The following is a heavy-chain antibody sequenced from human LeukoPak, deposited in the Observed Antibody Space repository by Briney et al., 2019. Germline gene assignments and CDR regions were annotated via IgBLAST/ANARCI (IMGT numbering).Heavy chain of an antibody. CDR2: IYYSGST. V-gene: IGHV4-31*03. Sequence: SETLSLTCTVSGGSISSGGYYWSWIRQHPGKGLEWIGYIYYSGSTYYNPSLKSRVTISVDTSKNQFSLKLSSVTAADTAVYYCARDGEYYGSGSPGAFDIWGQGTMVTVSS. J-gene: IGHJ3*02. D-gene: IGHD3-10*01. CDR3: ARDGEYYGSGSPGAFDI. CDR1: GGSISSGGYY.